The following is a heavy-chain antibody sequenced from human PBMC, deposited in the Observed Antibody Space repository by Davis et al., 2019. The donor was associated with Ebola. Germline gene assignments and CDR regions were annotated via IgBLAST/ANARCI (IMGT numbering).Heavy chain of an antibody. CDR1: GGSISSGDYY. D-gene: IGHD2-15*01. CDR3: ARELGGGYCSGGSCSRFDP. V-gene: IGHV4-39*02. J-gene: IGHJ5*02. CDR2: IYYSGST. Sequence: SETLSLTCTVSGGSISSGDYYWGWIRQPPGKGLEWIGSIYYSGSTYYNPSLKSRVTISVDTSKNQFSLKLSSVTAADTAVYYCARELGGGYCSGGSCSRFDPWGQGTLVTVSS.